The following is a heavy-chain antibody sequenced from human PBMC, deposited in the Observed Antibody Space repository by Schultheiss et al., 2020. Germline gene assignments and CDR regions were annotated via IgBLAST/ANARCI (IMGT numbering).Heavy chain of an antibody. CDR1: GFTFSSYE. CDR2: ISSSGSTI. Sequence: GGSLRLSCAASGFTFSSYEMNWVRQAPGKGLEWVSYISSSGSTIYYADSVKGRFTISRDNAKNSLYLQMNSLRAEDTAVYYCARGLRYCSGGSCYIDYWGQGTLVTVSS. CDR3: ARGLRYCSGGSCYIDY. D-gene: IGHD2-15*01. J-gene: IGHJ4*02. V-gene: IGHV3-48*03.